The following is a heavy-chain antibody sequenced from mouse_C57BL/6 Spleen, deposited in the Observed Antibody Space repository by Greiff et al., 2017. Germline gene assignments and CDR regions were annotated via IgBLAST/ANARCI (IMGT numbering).Heavy chain of an antibody. CDR3: ASETAQATGFDY. V-gene: IGHV5-4*03. D-gene: IGHD3-2*02. J-gene: IGHJ2*01. CDR2: FSDGGSFT. Sequence: EVKVVESGGGLVKPGGSLKLSCAASGFTFSSYAMSWVRQTPEKRLEWVATFSDGGSFTYSPDNVKGRFTFPRDNAKKNQYLRMSHLKSEATAMYYCASETAQATGFDYWGQGTTLTVSS. CDR1: GFTFSSYA.